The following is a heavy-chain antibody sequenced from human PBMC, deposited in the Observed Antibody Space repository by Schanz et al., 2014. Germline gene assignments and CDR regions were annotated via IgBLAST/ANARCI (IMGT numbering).Heavy chain of an antibody. D-gene: IGHD4-17*01. CDR1: GFSLNTYG. CDR3: ARPRFDYGEVDY. J-gene: IGHJ4*02. V-gene: IGHV3-33*01. Sequence: QAQLMESGGGVVQPGTSLILSCSVSGFSLNTYGIHWFRQPAGKGLERVAVIWNNGVTKYDADSVRARFTISRDRFQNTLYLRMSSLGAEYTAVYYCARPRFDYGEVDYWGQGTLVTVSS. CDR2: IWNNGVTK.